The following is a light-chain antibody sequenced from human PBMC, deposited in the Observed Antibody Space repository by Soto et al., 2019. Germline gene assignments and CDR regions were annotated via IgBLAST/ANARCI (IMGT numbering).Light chain of an antibody. CDR1: QSVSSN. V-gene: IGKV3-15*01. CDR3: QQYNNWPRT. CDR2: GAS. Sequence: EIVLTQSPGTLSLSPGERATLSCRASQSVSSNLAWYQQKPGQAARLLIYGASTRATGIPARFSGSGSGTEFTLTISSLQSEDFAVYYCQQYNNWPRTFGQGTKVDI. J-gene: IGKJ1*01.